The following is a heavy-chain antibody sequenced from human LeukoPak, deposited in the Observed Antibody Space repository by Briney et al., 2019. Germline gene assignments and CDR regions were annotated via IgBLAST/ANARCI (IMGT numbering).Heavy chain of an antibody. CDR1: GGTFSSYA. Sequence: SVKVSCKASGGTFSSYAISWVRQAPGQGLEWMGGIIPIFGTANYAQKFQGRVTITADESTSTAYMELSSLRSEDTAVYHCARELTGYFDWLLPYNYGMDVWGQGTTVTVSS. CDR3: ARELTGYFDWLLPYNYGMDV. V-gene: IGHV1-69*13. J-gene: IGHJ6*02. CDR2: IIPIFGTA. D-gene: IGHD3-9*01.